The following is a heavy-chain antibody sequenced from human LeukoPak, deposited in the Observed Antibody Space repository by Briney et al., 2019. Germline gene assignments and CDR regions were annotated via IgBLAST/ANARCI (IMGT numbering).Heavy chain of an antibody. CDR1: GFTFSSYG. Sequence: GGSLRLSCAASGFTFSSYGMHWVRQAPGKGLEWVAVISGDESNKYYADSVKGRFTISRDNFKNTVYLQMDSLRDEDTAVYYCAKNAGWAYYFDYWGQGTLVTVSS. J-gene: IGHJ4*02. CDR2: ISGDESNK. CDR3: AKNAGWAYYFDY. D-gene: IGHD1-26*01. V-gene: IGHV3-30*18.